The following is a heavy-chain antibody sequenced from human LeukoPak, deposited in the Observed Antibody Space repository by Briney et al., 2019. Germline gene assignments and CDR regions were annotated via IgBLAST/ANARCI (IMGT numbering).Heavy chain of an antibody. V-gene: IGHV4-34*01. Sequence: SETLSLTCAVYGGSFSGYYWSWIRQPPGKGLEWIGEINHSGSTNYNPSLKSRVTISVDTSKNQFSLKLSSVTDADTAVYFCATYGGAYYAFDVWGQGTMVTVSS. CDR1: GGSFSGYY. D-gene: IGHD1-26*01. J-gene: IGHJ3*01. CDR3: ATYGGAYYAFDV. CDR2: INHSGST.